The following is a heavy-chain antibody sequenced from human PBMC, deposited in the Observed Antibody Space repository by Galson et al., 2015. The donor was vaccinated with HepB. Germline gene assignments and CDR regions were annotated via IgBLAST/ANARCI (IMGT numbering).Heavy chain of an antibody. CDR1: GYTFTSNG. V-gene: IGHV1-18*01. Sequence: SVKVSCKASGYTFTSNGISWVRQAPGQGLEWMGWISANSGNTNYAQKFQDRVTMTTETSTSTAYMEMSSLRSADTAMYYCARLDTAGDHWGQGTLVTVSS. CDR3: ARLDTAGDH. J-gene: IGHJ4*02. D-gene: IGHD5-18*01. CDR2: ISANSGNT.